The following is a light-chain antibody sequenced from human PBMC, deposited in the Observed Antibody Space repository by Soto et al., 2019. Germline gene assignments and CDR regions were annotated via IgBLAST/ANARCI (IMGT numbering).Light chain of an antibody. J-gene: IGKJ2*01. CDR1: QSIRSW. V-gene: IGKV1-5*03. CDR2: KAS. Sequence: DIQMTQSPSTLSASVGDRVTITCRASQSIRSWLAWYQQKPGKAPKLLIYKASTLGSGVPSRFSGTGSGTEFTLTISSLQPDDFATYYCQQYNSYPYTFGQGTKLEIK. CDR3: QQYNSYPYT.